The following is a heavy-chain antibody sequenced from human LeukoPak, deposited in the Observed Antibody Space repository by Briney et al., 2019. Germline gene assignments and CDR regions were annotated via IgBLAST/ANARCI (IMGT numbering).Heavy chain of an antibody. J-gene: IGHJ5*02. Sequence: SETLSLTCSVSGGSISSYYWSWIRQPPGKGLEWIGYIYYSGSTNYNPSLKSRVTISVDTSKNQFSLKLSSVTAADTAVYYCARSIYGGGRFDPWGQGTLVTVSS. CDR2: IYYSGST. CDR1: GGSISSYY. CDR3: ARSIYGGGRFDP. D-gene: IGHD3-9*01. V-gene: IGHV4-59*01.